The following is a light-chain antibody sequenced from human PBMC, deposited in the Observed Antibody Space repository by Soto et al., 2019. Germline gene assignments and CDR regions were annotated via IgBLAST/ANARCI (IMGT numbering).Light chain of an antibody. J-gene: IGLJ7*01. CDR1: SSNIGDNY. Sequence: QSALTQPPSVSAAAGQKVTISGSGSSSNIGDNYVSWYQQVPGTAPKLLIYDNDQRSSGTPDRFSAYKSGTSATLGITGLQTGDEADYYCGTWDSSLSVAVFGGGTQLTVL. CDR2: DND. V-gene: IGLV1-51*01. CDR3: GTWDSSLSVAV.